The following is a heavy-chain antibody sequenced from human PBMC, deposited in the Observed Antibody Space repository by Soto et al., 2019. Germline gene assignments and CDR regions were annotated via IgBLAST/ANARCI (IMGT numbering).Heavy chain of an antibody. V-gene: IGHV4-34*01. Sequence: SLTCAFYGVPLTCYNWGCIRQPTGKGLEWIGEINHSGSTNYNPSLKSRVTISVDTSKNQFSLKLSSVTAADTAVYYCANGYRVVDHRDLHSVPTRRSADL. CDR1: GVPLTCYN. D-gene: IGHD2-2*01. CDR3: ANGYRVVDHRDLHSVPTRRSADL. J-gene: IGHJ2*01. CDR2: INHSGST.